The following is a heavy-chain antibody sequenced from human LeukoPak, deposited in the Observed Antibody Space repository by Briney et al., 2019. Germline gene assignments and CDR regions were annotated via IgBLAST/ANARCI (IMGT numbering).Heavy chain of an antibody. CDR1: GGTFSSYA. D-gene: IGHD4-17*01. J-gene: IGHJ4*02. CDR3: ARAPDYGDYPYYFDY. CDR2: IIPIFGTA. V-gene: IGHV1-69*13. Sequence: GASVKVSCKASGGTFSSYAISWVRQAPGQGLEWMGGIIPIFGTANYAQKFQGRVTITADESTSTAYVELSSLRSEDTAVYYCARAPDYGDYPYYFDYWGQGTLVTVSS.